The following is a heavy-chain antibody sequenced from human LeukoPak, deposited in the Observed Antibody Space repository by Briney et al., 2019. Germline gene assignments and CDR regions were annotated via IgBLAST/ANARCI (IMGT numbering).Heavy chain of an antibody. CDR2: IYYSGST. Sequence: SETLSLTCTVSGGSISSSSYYWGWIRQPPGKGLEWIGSIYYSGSTYYNPSLKSRVTISVDTSKNQFSLKLSSVTAADTAVYYCAKGITGTSNPIRRGEYWGQGTLVTVSS. V-gene: IGHV4-39*01. D-gene: IGHD1-7*01. J-gene: IGHJ4*02. CDR3: AKGITGTSNPIRRGEY. CDR1: GGSISSSSYY.